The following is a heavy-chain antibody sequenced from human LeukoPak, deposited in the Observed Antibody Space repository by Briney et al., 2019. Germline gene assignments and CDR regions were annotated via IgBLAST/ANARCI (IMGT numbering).Heavy chain of an antibody. V-gene: IGHV3-49*04. Sequence: PGGSLRLSCAASGFIFSNVWMSWVRQAPGKGLEWVGFIRSKAYGGTTEYAASVKGRFTISRDDSKSIAYLQMNSLKTEDTAVYYCTRVGDYFSDDYWGQGTLVTVSS. CDR3: TRVGDYFSDDY. D-gene: IGHD3-16*01. CDR2: IRSKAYGGTT. J-gene: IGHJ4*02. CDR1: GFIFSNVW.